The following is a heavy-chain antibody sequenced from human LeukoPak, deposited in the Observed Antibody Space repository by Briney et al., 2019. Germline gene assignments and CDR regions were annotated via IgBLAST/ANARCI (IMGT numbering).Heavy chain of an antibody. CDR2: IIPIFGTA. CDR1: GGTFSSYA. D-gene: IGHD6-19*01. J-gene: IGHJ5*02. CDR3: ARDAGIAVPFGP. Sequence: ASVKVSCKASGGTFSSYAISWVRQAPGQGLEWMGGIIPIFGTANYAQKFQGRVTITTDESTSTAYMELSSLRSEDTAVYYCARDAGIAVPFGPWGQGTLVTVSS. V-gene: IGHV1-69*05.